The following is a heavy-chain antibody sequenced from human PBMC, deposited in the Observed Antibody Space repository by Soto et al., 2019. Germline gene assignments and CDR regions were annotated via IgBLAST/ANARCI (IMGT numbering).Heavy chain of an antibody. J-gene: IGHJ6*02. CDR3: AIMGPSIAAPKSYGMDV. D-gene: IGHD6-6*01. CDR2: ISGSGGST. CDR1: GFTFSSYA. V-gene: IGHV3-23*01. Sequence: PGGSLRLSCAASGFTFSSYAMSWVRQAPGKGLEWVSAISGSGGSTYYADSVKGRFTISRDNSKNTLYLQMNSLRAEDTAVYYCAIMGPSIAAPKSYGMDVWGQGTTVTVSS.